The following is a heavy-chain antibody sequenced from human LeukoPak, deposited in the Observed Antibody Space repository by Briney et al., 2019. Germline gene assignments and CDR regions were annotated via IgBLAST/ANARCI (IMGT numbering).Heavy chain of an antibody. CDR1: GFTVSSNY. CDR3: ARDRTGVYYFDY. D-gene: IGHD7-27*01. Sequence: GASLRLSCAASGFTVSSNYMSWVRQAPGKGLEWVSVIYSGDSTYYADSVKGRFTISRDNSKNTLYLQMNSLRVEDTAVYYCARDRTGVYYFDYWGQGTLVTVSS. CDR2: IYSGDST. J-gene: IGHJ4*02. V-gene: IGHV3-53*01.